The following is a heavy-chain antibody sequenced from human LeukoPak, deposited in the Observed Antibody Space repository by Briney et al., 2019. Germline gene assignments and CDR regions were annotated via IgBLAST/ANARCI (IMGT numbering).Heavy chain of an antibody. J-gene: IGHJ4*02. CDR2: ISYDGSNK. CDR3: ARVPIRYYYDSSGLS. D-gene: IGHD3-22*01. V-gene: IGHV3-30-3*01. Sequence: PGRSLRLSCAASGFTFSGYAMHWVRQAPGKGLEWVAVISYDGSNKYYADSVKGRFTISRDNSKNTLYLQMNSLRAEDTAVYYCARVPIRYYYDSSGLSWGQGTLVTVSS. CDR1: GFTFSGYA.